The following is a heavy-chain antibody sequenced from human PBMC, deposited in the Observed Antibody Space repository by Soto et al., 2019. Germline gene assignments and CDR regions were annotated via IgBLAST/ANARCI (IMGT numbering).Heavy chain of an antibody. CDR2: IKSKTDGGTT. CDR3: TVGGVGSPGYNYYYYGMDV. V-gene: IGHV3-15*01. Sequence: GGSLRLSCAASGFTFSNAWMSWVRQAPGKGLEWVGRIKSKTDGGTTDHAAPVKGRFTISRDDSKNTLYLQMNSLKTEDTAVYYCTVGGVGSPGYNYYYYGMDVWGQGTTVTVSS. J-gene: IGHJ6*02. CDR1: GFTFSNAW. D-gene: IGHD1-26*01.